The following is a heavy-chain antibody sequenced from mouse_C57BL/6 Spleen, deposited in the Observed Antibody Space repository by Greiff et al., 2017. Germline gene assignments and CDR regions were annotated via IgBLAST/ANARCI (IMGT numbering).Heavy chain of an antibody. Sequence: QVQLQQPGAELVMPGASVKLSCKASGYTFTSYWMHWVKQRPGQGLEWIGEIDPSDSYTNYNQKFKGKSTVTVDKSSSTAYMQLSSLTSEDSAVYYCARWDYGSSPFAYWGQGTLVTVSA. CDR1: GYTFTSYW. J-gene: IGHJ3*01. CDR2: IDPSDSYT. V-gene: IGHV1-69*01. CDR3: ARWDYGSSPFAY. D-gene: IGHD1-1*01.